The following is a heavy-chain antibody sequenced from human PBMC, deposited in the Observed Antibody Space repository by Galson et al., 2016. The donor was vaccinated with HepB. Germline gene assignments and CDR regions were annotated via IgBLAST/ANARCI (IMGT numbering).Heavy chain of an antibody. V-gene: IGHV4-59*01. J-gene: IGHJ5*02. CDR2: ISYSGST. CDR1: GGSISDYY. D-gene: IGHD1-26*01. Sequence: SETLSLTCTVSGGSISDYYWTWVRQPPGKGLEWIGYISYSGSTNYNPSLKSRVTISVDTSKNQFSLKLNSVTSADTAVYYCARTYSGAYYGFFYYLDAWGQGILVTVSS. CDR3: ARTYSGAYYGFFYYLDA.